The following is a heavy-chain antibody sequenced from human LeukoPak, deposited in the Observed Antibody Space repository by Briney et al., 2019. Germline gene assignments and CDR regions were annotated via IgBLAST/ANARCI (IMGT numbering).Heavy chain of an antibody. CDR1: GDSVSSNSAA. J-gene: IGHJ6*02. D-gene: IGHD3-9*01. V-gene: IGHV6-1*01. CDR2: TYYRSKWYN. Sequence: SQTLSLTCAISGDSVSSNSAAWNWIRQSPSRGLEWLGRTYYRSKWYNDYAVSVKSRITINPDTSKNQFSLQLNSVTPEDTAVYYCARGAGQLLISTGYVDVWGQGTTVTVSS. CDR3: ARGAGQLLISTGYVDV.